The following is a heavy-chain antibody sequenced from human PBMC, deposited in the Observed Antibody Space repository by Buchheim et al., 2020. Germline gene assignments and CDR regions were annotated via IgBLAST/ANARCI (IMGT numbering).Heavy chain of an antibody. Sequence: EVQLMESGGGLVQPGGSLRLSCAASGFTFNTYPMNWVRQAPGKGLEWISYINSGSTTIYYTDSVKGRFTISRDNAKNSLFLQMNSLRAEETAIYYCVRMVPGDYWGQGTL. CDR3: VRMVPGDY. D-gene: IGHD4/OR15-4a*01. CDR2: INSGSTTI. J-gene: IGHJ4*02. CDR1: GFTFNTYP. V-gene: IGHV3-48*01.